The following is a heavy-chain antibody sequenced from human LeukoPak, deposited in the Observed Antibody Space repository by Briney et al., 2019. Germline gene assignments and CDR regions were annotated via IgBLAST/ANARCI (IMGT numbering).Heavy chain of an antibody. J-gene: IGHJ6*04. V-gene: IGHV1-3*01. D-gene: IGHD2-2*01. CDR2: IDAGNGNT. Sequence: ASVKVSCKASGYTFTSYAMHWVRQAPGRRLEWMGWIDAGNGNTKYSQKFQGRVTITRDTSTSTACMELSSLRSEDTAVYYCATQDIVVVPAAPFNYYYYGMDVWGKGTTVTVSS. CDR1: GYTFTSYA. CDR3: ATQDIVVVPAAPFNYYYYGMDV.